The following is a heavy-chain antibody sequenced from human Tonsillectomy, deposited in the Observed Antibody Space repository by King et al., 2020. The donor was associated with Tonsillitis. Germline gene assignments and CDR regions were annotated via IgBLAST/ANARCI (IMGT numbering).Heavy chain of an antibody. CDR1: GFIFSTYS. D-gene: IGHD2-15*01. Sequence: VQLVESGGGLVKPGGSLRLSCAASGFIFSTYSMNWVRQAPGKGLEWVSSISSSSSYIYYADSVKGRFTISRDNAKNSLYLQMNSLRAEDTAVYYCARDRNSDCLGGSCYSYWFFDLWGRGTLVTVSS. V-gene: IGHV3-21*01. CDR3: ARDRNSDCLGGSCYSYWFFDL. J-gene: IGHJ2*01. CDR2: ISSSSSYI.